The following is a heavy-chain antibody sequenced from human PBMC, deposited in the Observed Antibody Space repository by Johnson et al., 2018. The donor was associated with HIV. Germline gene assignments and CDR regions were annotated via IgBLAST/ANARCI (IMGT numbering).Heavy chain of an antibody. CDR3: TKDLRSWIAGAEFGAFDV. V-gene: IGHV3-30*18. D-gene: IGHD6-13*01. Sequence: QVQLVESGGGVVQPGRSLTLPCAASGFTSSSYGMHWVPQAPAKGLEWVSVISYHASTKYSADSVSGRFPIPRDNSKNTLYLQMNSLRAEDTAFYYCTKDLRSWIAGAEFGAFDVWGQGTMVTVSS. CDR1: GFTSSSYG. J-gene: IGHJ3*01. CDR2: ISYHASTK.